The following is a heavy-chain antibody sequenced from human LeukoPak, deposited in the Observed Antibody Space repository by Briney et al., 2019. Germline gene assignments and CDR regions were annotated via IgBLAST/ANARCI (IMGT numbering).Heavy chain of an antibody. V-gene: IGHV4-59*08. CDR2: IYYSGST. J-gene: IGHJ6*02. Sequence: PSETLSLTCTVSGGSISSYYWSWIRQPQGKGLEWIGYIYYSGSTNYNPSLKSRVTISVDTSKNQFSLKLSSVTAADTAVYYCARHLYPYYYYGMDVWGQGTTVTVSS. D-gene: IGHD2-8*01. CDR1: GGSISSYY. CDR3: ARHLYPYYYYGMDV.